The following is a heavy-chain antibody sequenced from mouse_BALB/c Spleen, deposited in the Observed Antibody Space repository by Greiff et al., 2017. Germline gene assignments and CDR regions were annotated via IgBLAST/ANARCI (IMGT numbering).Heavy chain of an antibody. J-gene: IGHJ3*01. V-gene: IGHV1S56*01. CDR1: GYTFTSYY. CDR3: ARGDYDPSFAY. Sequence: QVQLQQSGPELVKPGASVRISCKASGYTFTSYYIHWVKQRPGQGLEWIGWIYPGNVNTKYNEKFKGKATLTADKSSSTAYMQLSSLTSEDSAVYFCARGDYDPSFAYWGQGTLVTVSA. CDR2: IYPGNVNT. D-gene: IGHD2-4*01.